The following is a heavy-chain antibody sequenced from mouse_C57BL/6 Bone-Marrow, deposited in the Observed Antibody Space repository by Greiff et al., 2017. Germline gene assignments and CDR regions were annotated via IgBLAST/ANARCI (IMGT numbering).Heavy chain of an antibody. CDR3: ARGYYLFAY. J-gene: IGHJ3*01. CDR2: IHPNSGST. D-gene: IGHD2-12*01. V-gene: IGHV1-64*01. Sequence: QVQLQQPGAELVKPGASVTLSCKASGYTFTSYWMHWVKQRPGQGLEWIGMIHPNSGSTNYNEKFKSKATLTVDKSSSTAYMQLSSLTSEDSAVYYCARGYYLFAYWGQGTLVTVSA. CDR1: GYTFTSYW.